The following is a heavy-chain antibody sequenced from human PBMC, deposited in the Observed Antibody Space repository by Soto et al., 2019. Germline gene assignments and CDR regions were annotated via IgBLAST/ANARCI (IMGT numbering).Heavy chain of an antibody. CDR1: RASIYTYS. J-gene: IGHJ4*02. CDR3: AAIVGANDY. Sequence: SETLSLTCTVSRASIYTYSWTWIRQPAGKGLQWIGHIYSSGSANYSPSLKSRVSMSVDSSKNQISLKLSSVTAADTAVYYCAAIVGANDYWGQGALVTVSS. D-gene: IGHD1-26*01. V-gene: IGHV4-4*07. CDR2: IYSSGSA.